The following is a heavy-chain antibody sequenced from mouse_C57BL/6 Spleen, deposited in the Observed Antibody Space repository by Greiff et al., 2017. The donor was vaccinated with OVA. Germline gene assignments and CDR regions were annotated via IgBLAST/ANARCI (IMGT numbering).Heavy chain of an antibody. CDR1: GYSITSGYY. D-gene: IGHD4-1*01. J-gene: IGHJ1*03. CDR3: ATTGTRYFDV. V-gene: IGHV3-6*01. CDR2: ISYDGSN. Sequence: EVQLVESGPGLVKPSQSLSLTCSVTGYSITSGYYWNWIRQFPGNKLEWMGYISYDGSNNYNPSLKNRISITRDTSKNQFFLKLNSVTTEDTATDYCATTGTRYFDVWGTGTTVTVSS.